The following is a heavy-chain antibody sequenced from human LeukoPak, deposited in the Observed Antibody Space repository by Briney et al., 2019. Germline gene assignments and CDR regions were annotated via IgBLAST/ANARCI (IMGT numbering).Heavy chain of an antibody. Sequence: ASVKVSCKASGYTFNDYYMHWVRQAPGQGLEWMGIINPSGGSTSYAQKFQGRVTMTRDMSTSTVYMELSSLRSEDTAVYYCAREGVYYDSSGYYDYWGQGTLVIVSS. CDR3: AREGVYYDSSGYYDY. CDR1: GYTFNDYY. J-gene: IGHJ4*02. V-gene: IGHV1-46*02. D-gene: IGHD3-22*01. CDR2: INPSGGST.